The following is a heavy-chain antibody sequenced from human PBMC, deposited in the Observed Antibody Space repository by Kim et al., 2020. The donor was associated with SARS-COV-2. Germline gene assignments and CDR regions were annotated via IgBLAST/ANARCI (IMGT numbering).Heavy chain of an antibody. J-gene: IGHJ6*02. D-gene: IGHD6-19*01. Sequence: GESLQISCKGSGYSFTSYWISWVRQMPGKGLEWMGRIDPSDSYTNYSPSFQGHVTISADKSISTAYLQWSSLKASDTAMYYCARHAGYSSGWYGSPLGYYYYGMDVWGQGTTVTVSS. CDR3: ARHAGYSSGWYGSPLGYYYYGMDV. V-gene: IGHV5-10-1*01. CDR2: IDPSDSYT. CDR1: GYSFTSYW.